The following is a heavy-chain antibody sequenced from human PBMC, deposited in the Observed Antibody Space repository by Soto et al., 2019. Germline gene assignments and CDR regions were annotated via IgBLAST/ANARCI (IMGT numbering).Heavy chain of an antibody. CDR2: IYSGGST. J-gene: IGHJ3*02. CDR3: ASSPGYSYVPMDAFDI. V-gene: IGHV3-53*01. CDR1: GFTVSSNY. D-gene: IGHD5-18*01. Sequence: GGSLRLSCAASGFTVSSNYMSWVRQAPGKGLEWVSVIYSGGSTYYADSVKGRFTISRDNSKNTLYLQMNSLRAEDTAVYYCASSPGYSYVPMDAFDIWGQGTMVTVSS.